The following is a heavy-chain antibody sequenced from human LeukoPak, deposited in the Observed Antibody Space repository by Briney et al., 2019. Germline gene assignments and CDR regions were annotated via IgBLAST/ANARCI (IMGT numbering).Heavy chain of an antibody. D-gene: IGHD7-27*01. CDR3: ASAAVNWVPDAFDI. J-gene: IGHJ3*02. CDR1: GGSFSGYY. V-gene: IGHV4-34*01. CDR2: INHSGST. Sequence: SETLSLTCAVYGGSFSGYYWSWIRQPPGKGLEWIGEINHSGSTNYNPSLKSRVTISVDTSRNQFSLKLSSVTAADTAVYYCASAAVNWVPDAFDIWGQGTMVTVSS.